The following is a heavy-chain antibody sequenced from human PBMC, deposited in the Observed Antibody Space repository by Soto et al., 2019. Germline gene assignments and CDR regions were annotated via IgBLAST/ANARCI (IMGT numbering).Heavy chain of an antibody. CDR1: GYTFTGYY. Sequence: VASVKVSCKASGYTFTGYYIHWVRQAPGQGLEWMGWMNPNSGGSNYAPKFQGRVSMTRDTSISTAYMQLSRLTSDDTAVYYCAKDCGADCWLPVSWGPGTLVTVSS. J-gene: IGHJ5*02. V-gene: IGHV1-2*02. CDR3: AKDCGADCWLPVS. CDR2: MNPNSGGS. D-gene: IGHD2-21*02.